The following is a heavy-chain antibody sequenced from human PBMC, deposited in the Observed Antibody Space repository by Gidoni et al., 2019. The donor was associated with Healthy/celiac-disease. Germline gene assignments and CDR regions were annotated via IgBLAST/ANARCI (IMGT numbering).Heavy chain of an antibody. CDR2: IYHSGST. Sequence: VQLQESCPGLVKPSETLSLTCAVSGYSILSGYYWGWIRQPPGKGLEWIGSIYHSGSTYYNPSLKSRVTISVDTSKNQFSLKLSSVTAADTAVYYCARAASITMIVVKGYWGQGTLVTVSS. J-gene: IGHJ4*02. CDR1: GYSILSGYY. CDR3: ARAASITMIVVKGY. D-gene: IGHD3-22*01. V-gene: IGHV4-38-2*01.